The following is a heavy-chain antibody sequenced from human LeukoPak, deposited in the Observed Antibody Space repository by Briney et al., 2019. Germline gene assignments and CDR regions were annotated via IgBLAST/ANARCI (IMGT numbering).Heavy chain of an antibody. CDR3: ARRASGYAVLAFDI. D-gene: IGHD5-12*01. CDR1: GYSFTSYG. Sequence: ASVKVSCKASGYSFTSYGISWVRQAPGQGLGWMGWISAYNGNTNYAQKLQGRVTMTTDTSTSTAYMELRSLRSDDTAVYYCARRASGYAVLAFDIWGQGTMVTVSS. J-gene: IGHJ3*02. V-gene: IGHV1-18*01. CDR2: ISAYNGNT.